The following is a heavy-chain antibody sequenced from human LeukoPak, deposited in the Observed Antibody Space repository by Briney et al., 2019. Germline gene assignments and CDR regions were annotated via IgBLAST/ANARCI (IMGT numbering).Heavy chain of an antibody. J-gene: IGHJ4*02. CDR2: IIPIFGTA. CDR3: ARGGYSSSQSDY. D-gene: IGHD6-13*01. Sequence: SVKVSCKASGGTFSSYAISWVRQAPGQGLEWMGGIIPIFGTANYAQKFQGRVTITADKSTSTAYMELSSLRSEDTAVYYCARGGYSSSQSDYWGQGTLVTVSS. CDR1: GGTFSSYA. V-gene: IGHV1-69*06.